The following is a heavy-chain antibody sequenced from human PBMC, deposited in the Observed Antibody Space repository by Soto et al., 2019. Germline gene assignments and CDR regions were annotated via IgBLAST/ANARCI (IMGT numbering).Heavy chain of an antibody. J-gene: IGHJ4*02. V-gene: IGHV3-74*01. Sequence: EVQLVESGGGLVQPGGSLRLSCAASCFTFSRDWMHWVRQAPVKGLVWVSRINSDGSSTSYEDSVKGRFTISRDTAKNTLYLQMNSLRAEDTAVYYCARTPRGYSYGYSDYWGQGTLVTVSS. CDR3: ARTPRGYSYGYSDY. CDR1: CFTFSRDW. CDR2: INSDGSST. D-gene: IGHD5-18*01.